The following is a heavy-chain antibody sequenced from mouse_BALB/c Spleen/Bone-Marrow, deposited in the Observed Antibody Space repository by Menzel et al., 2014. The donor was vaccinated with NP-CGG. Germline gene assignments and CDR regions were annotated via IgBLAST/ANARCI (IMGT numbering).Heavy chain of an antibody. CDR2: IYPGSGST. V-gene: IGHV1-55*01. Sequence: QVQLQQSGAELVKPGTSVKLSCKASGYNFTSYWINWVKPRPGQGLEWIGDIYPGSGSTNYNEKFKSKATLTVDTSSSTAYMQLSSLASEDSALYYCARFSQLGLLAYWGQGTLVTVSA. CDR1: GYNFTSYW. D-gene: IGHD3-1*01. J-gene: IGHJ3*01. CDR3: ARFSQLGLLAY.